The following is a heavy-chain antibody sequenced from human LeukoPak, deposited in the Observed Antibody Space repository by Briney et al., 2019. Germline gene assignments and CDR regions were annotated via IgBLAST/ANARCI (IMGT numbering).Heavy chain of an antibody. J-gene: IGHJ4*01. CDR2: IDSSGTT. V-gene: IGHV4-4*07. CDR1: GGSINTYF. Sequence: PSETLSLTCSVSGGSINTYFWSWIRQPAGKGLEWIGRIDSSGTTSLNPSLKSRVTISQDKSKKQFSLKLSSVTAADTAVYYCATGGYSAWCDYWGHGTQVIVSS. CDR3: ATGGYSAWCDY. D-gene: IGHD6-19*01.